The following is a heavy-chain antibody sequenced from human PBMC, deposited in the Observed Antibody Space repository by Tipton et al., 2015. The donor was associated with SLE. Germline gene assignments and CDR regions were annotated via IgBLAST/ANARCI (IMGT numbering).Heavy chain of an antibody. V-gene: IGHV3-15*01. Sequence: GSLRLSCAASGFTFSNAWMSWVRQAPGKGLEWVGRIKSKNDGGTTDYAAPVKGRFTISRDDSNNTLYLQMNSLKTEDTAVYYCTLVPAAIPRMDVWGKGTMVTVSS. CDR3: TLVPAAIPRMDV. D-gene: IGHD2-2*01. J-gene: IGHJ6*03. CDR1: GFTFSNAW. CDR2: IKSKNDGGTT.